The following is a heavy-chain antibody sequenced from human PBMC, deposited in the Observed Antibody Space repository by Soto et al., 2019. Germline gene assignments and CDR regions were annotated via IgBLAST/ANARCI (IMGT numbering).Heavy chain of an antibody. CDR2: ISPYNGNT. Sequence: ASVKVSFKASGYTFSNFGLSWVRQAPGQGLELMGWISPYNGNTNYAQKLQGRLTMTTDTSTSTAYMELRSLRSDDTAVYYCARDRLGVSVTGGGFDSWGQGTLVTVSS. V-gene: IGHV1-18*01. CDR3: ARDRLGVSVTGGGFDS. CDR1: GYTFSNFG. J-gene: IGHJ4*02. D-gene: IGHD2-8*01.